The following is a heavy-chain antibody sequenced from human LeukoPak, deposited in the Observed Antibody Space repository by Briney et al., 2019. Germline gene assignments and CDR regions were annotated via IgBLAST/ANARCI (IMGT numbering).Heavy chain of an antibody. CDR3: ATNSDYRFEY. V-gene: IGHV3-7*01. CDR1: RFTFSSYW. J-gene: IGHJ4*02. D-gene: IGHD3-22*01. Sequence: GGSLRLSCAASRFTFSSYWMSWVGHGPGRGLAWVANIERDGSKKNYVDSVKGGFTTFRDNAKNSLFLQMNSLRDEDTAVYYCATNSDYRFEYWGQGTLVTVSS. CDR2: IERDGSKK.